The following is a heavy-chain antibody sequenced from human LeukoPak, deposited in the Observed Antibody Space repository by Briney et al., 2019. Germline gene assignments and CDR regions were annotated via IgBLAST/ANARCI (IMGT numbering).Heavy chain of an antibody. D-gene: IGHD1-1*01. V-gene: IGHV3-7*03. Sequence: GGSLRLSCTASGFTFSNYWMTWVRQAPGKGLEWVANIKQGGSEKYYVDSAKGRFTISRDNAKNSLYLQMNSLRAEDTAVYYCVSGTGAHGYWGQGTLVTVSS. CDR1: GFTFSNYW. J-gene: IGHJ4*02. CDR2: IKQGGSEK. CDR3: VSGTGAHGY.